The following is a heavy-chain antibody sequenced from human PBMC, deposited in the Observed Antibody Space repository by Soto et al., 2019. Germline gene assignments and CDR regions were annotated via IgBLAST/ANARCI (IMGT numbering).Heavy chain of an antibody. V-gene: IGHV3-23*01. Sequence: PGGSLRLSCAASGFTFSSYAMSWVRQAPGKGLEWVSAISGSGGSTYYADSVKGRFTISRDNSKNTLYLQMNSLRAEDTAVYYCAKATYISSGWYEAAPIDYWGQGTLVTVSS. CDR3: AKATYISSGWYEAAPIDY. J-gene: IGHJ4*02. CDR1: GFTFSSYA. D-gene: IGHD6-19*01. CDR2: ISGSGGST.